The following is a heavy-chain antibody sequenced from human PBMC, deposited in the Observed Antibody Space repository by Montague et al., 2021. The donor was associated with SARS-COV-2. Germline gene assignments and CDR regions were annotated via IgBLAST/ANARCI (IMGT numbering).Heavy chain of an antibody. CDR2: IKPDGTDK. CDR1: GILFTNSW. J-gene: IGHJ4*02. CDR3: ATDSFSGYFD. V-gene: IGHV3-7*01. Sequence: SRSLSLSASGILFTNSWMSWVRQAPGKGLEWVANIKPDGTDKYYVDSVKGRFTISRDNAKKSLYLQMNSLTAEDTAVYYCATDSFSGYFDWGQGTLVTVSS. D-gene: IGHD3-22*01.